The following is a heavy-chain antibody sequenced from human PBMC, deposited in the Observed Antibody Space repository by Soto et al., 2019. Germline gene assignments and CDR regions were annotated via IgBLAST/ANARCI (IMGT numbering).Heavy chain of an antibody. CDR3: AREIALVGATEYFDY. D-gene: IGHD1-26*01. J-gene: IGHJ4*02. CDR2: ISAYNGNT. Sequence: QVQLVQSGAEVQKPGASVKVSCMASGYTFTSYGISWVRQAPGKGLEWMGWISAYNGNTNYAQKLQGRVTMTTDTSTSTAYMELRSLRSDDTAVYYCAREIALVGATEYFDYWGQGTLVTVSS. CDR1: GYTFTSYG. V-gene: IGHV1-18*01.